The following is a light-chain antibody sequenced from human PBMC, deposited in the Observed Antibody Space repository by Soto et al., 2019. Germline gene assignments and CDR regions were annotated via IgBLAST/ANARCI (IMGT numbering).Light chain of an antibody. J-gene: IGKJ1*01. V-gene: IGKV3-20*01. CDR1: QSVGSTF. CDR2: WAS. Sequence: EIVLTQSPGTLSVSPGERATLSCRASQSVGSTFLAWYQQKPGQAPQLLIYWASTRESGVPDRFSGSGSETDFTLTISSLQAEDVAIYYCQQYYSSPTWTFGQGTKVEIK. CDR3: QQYYSSPTWT.